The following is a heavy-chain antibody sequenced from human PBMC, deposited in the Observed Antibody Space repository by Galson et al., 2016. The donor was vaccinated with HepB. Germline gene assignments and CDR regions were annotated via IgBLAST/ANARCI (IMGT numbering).Heavy chain of an antibody. CDR1: GFTFSSHW. D-gene: IGHD1-26*01. CDR3: ARDLYSENAFDM. V-gene: IGHV3-74*01. J-gene: IGHJ3*02. CDR2: INSDGSRT. Sequence: SLRLSCAASGFTFSSHWMHWVRQVPGKGLVWVSRINSDGSRTTYADSVKGRFIISRDNAKNTLYLQMNSLRVEDTAVYYCARDLYSENAFDMWGQGTTVTVSS.